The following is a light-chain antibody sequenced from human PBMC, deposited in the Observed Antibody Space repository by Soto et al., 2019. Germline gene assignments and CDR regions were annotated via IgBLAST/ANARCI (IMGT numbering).Light chain of an antibody. Sequence: DIQLTQSPSFLSASVGDRVTITCRASQGISSDLAWYQQKPGKAPNLLIYGASNLQTGVPSRFSGSGSGTEFTLTISSRQPEDFATYYCQQLNIYPITFGQGTRLEMK. CDR3: QQLNIYPIT. CDR2: GAS. CDR1: QGISSD. J-gene: IGKJ5*01. V-gene: IGKV1-9*01.